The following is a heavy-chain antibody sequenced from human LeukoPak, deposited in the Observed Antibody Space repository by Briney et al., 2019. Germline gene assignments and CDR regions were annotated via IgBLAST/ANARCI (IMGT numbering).Heavy chain of an antibody. J-gene: IGHJ4*03. CDR1: GFTFSNYG. Sequence: GGSVPLLCATSGFTFSNYGMHWARQAPGKGLEWVAVISSDGSNKYYADSVKGRFTITRDNSKNTLYLQMNSLRPEDAAVYYCANLPLWGQGSL. CDR3: ANLPL. CDR2: ISSDGSNK. V-gene: IGHV3-30*18.